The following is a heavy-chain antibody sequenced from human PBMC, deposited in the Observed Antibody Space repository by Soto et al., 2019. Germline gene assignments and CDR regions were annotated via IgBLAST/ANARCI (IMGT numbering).Heavy chain of an antibody. V-gene: IGHV3-9*01. CDR1: GFSFDEYA. J-gene: IGHJ6*03. CDR2: ISWNSGTM. CDR3: AKGFCSSTRCLTYSYMDV. Sequence: VQLVESGGGLVQPSRSLRLSCAASGFSFDEYAMHWVRQAPGKGLEWVSGISWNSGTMGYGDSVKGRFTISRDNAKNSLYLQMNSLRAEDTALYYCAKGFCSSTRCLTYSYMDVWGKGTTVTVSS. D-gene: IGHD2-2*01.